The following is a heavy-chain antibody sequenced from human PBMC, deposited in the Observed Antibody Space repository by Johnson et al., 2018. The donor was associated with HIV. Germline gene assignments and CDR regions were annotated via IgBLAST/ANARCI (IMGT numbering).Heavy chain of an antibody. V-gene: IGHV3-30*14. CDR2: IWYDGSNK. D-gene: IGHD3-3*01. CDR3: ARARGDFWSGYPAFDI. J-gene: IGHJ3*02. Sequence: QMQLVESGGGVVQPGRSLRLSCAASGFTFSSYAMHWVRQAPGKGLEWVAVIWYDGSNKSYADSVKGRFTISRDNSKNTLYLQTGSLRAEDMAVYSCARARGDFWSGYPAFDIWGQGTMVTVSS. CDR1: GFTFSSYA.